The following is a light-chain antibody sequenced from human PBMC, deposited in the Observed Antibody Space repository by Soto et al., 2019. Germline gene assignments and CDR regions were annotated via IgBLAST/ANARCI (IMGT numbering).Light chain of an antibody. J-gene: IGKJ1*01. CDR1: QSVNSN. CDR3: QQYNSWLWT. CDR2: GAS. Sequence: EIMMTQSPVTLSVSPGERATLSCRASQSVNSNLAWYQQKPGQAPRLLIYGASTRATGIPARFSGSGSGTEFTLIISSLQSEDSAVYYCQQYNSWLWTFGQGTKVDIK. V-gene: IGKV3-15*01.